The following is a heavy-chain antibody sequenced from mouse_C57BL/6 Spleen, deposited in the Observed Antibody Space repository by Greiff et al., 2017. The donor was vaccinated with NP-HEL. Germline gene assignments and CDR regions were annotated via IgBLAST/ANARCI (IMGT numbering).Heavy chain of an antibody. CDR1: GYTFTSYD. V-gene: IGHV1-85*01. J-gene: IGHJ4*01. Sequence: QVQLQQSGPELVKPGASVKLSCKASGYTFTSYDINWVKQRPGQGLEWIGWIYPRDGSTKYNEKFKGKATLTVDTSSSTAYMELHSLTSEDSAVFFCAREGYCYGSNAYAMEYWGRGTSVPAS. CDR3: AREGYCYGSNAYAMEY. CDR2: IYPRDGST. D-gene: IGHD1-1*01.